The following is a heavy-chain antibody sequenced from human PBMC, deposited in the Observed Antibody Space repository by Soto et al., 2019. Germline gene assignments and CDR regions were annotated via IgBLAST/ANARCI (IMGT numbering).Heavy chain of an antibody. J-gene: IGHJ3*02. V-gene: IGHV1-2*02. CDR1: GYTFTGHY. CDR2: INPNSVGT. D-gene: IGHD3-10*01. CDR3: AREPMVRAAHGFDI. Sequence: ASVKVSCKASGYTFTGHYMHWVRQAPGQGLEWMGWINPNSVGTNYAQKFQGRVTMTRDTSISTAYMELSRLRSDDTAVYYCAREPMVRAAHGFDIWGQGTMVTVSS.